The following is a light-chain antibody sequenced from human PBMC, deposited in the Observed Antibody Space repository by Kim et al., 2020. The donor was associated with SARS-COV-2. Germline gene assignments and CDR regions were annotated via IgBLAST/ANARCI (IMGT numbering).Light chain of an antibody. J-gene: IGKJ1*01. CDR1: QSISSW. CDR3: QQSNSYPWT. V-gene: IGKV1-5*03. Sequence: ASVGDRVTITCRASQSISSWLAWYQQTPGKAPKLLIYKASTLQSGVPSRFSGSGSGTEFTLTISSLQPDDFASYYCQQSNSYPWTFGQGTKVDIK. CDR2: KAS.